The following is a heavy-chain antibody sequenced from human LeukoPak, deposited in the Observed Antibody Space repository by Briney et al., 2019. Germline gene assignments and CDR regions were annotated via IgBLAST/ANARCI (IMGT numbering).Heavy chain of an antibody. Sequence: SETLSLTCSVSDGSLSSSSYDWGWIRQPPGKGLEWIGSIYYSGNTHYNPSLKSRLTISVDRSKNQFSLRLSSVTAADTAVYYCARKKSYYYGVRQSAFDIWGQGTMVTVSS. V-gene: IGHV4-39*07. CDR2: IYYSGNT. D-gene: IGHD3-10*01. CDR3: ARKKSYYYGVRQSAFDI. J-gene: IGHJ3*02. CDR1: DGSLSSSSYD.